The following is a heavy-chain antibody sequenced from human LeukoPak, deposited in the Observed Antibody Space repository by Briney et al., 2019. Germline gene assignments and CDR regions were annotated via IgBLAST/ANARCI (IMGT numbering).Heavy chain of an antibody. CDR1: GFTFTTYG. D-gene: IGHD6-13*01. CDR3: ATQRSSTLSYYFDY. Sequence: GGSLRLSCAASGFTFTTYGMHWVRQAPGKGLEWVAFIRYDGSNKYYADSVKGRFTISRDNSKNTLYLQMNSLRAEDTAVYYCATQRSSTLSYYFDYWGQGTLVTVSS. V-gene: IGHV3-30*02. CDR2: IRYDGSNK. J-gene: IGHJ4*02.